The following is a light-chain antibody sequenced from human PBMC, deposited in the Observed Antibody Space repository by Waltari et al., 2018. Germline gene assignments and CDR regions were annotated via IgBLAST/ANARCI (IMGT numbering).Light chain of an antibody. CDR1: IRDVGRYNL. V-gene: IGLV2-23*02. J-gene: IGLJ1*01. CDR3: CSYAGGSAFV. Sequence: QSALTQPASVSGSPGQSIPISCTGTIRDVGRYNLFPCYQHRPGKAPKLTIYGVSKRPSGVSNRFSGSKSGNTASLTISGLRTEDEADYYCCSYAGGSAFVFGTGTKITVL. CDR2: GVS.